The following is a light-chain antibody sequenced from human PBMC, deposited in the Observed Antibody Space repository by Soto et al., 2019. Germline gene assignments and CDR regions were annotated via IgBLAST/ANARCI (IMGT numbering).Light chain of an antibody. CDR1: QSVSSNY. V-gene: IGKV3D-20*01. CDR3: QKYGNTPLT. CDR2: DAS. Sequence: IVLRQAPCTLSLSPWYRATLSFRASQSVSSNYIAWYQQKPGLAPRLLIYDASTRATGIPDRFSGSGSGTDFTLTITRLEPEDFAVYYCQKYGNTPLTFGGGTKVDIK. J-gene: IGKJ4*01.